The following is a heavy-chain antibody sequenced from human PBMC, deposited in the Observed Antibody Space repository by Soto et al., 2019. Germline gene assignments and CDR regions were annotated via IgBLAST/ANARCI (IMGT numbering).Heavy chain of an antibody. CDR1: GFTFSSYD. J-gene: IGHJ6*02. V-gene: IGHV3-13*01. CDR2: IGTAGDT. D-gene: IGHD3-9*01. CDR3: VRGDFDWLFGVYYYYGMDV. Sequence: EVQLVESGGGLVQPGGSLRLSCAASGFTFSSYDMHWVRQATGKGLEWVSAIGTAGDTYYPGSVKGRFTISRENAKNSLYLQLNSLRAEDTAVYYCVRGDFDWLFGVYYYYGMDVWGQGTTVTVSS.